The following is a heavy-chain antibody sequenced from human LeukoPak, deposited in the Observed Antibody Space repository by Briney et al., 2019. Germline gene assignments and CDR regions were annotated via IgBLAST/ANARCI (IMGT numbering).Heavy chain of an antibody. J-gene: IGHJ4*02. CDR3: ARGGLMTTVTTY. CDR1: GFTFSSYS. V-gene: IGHV3-21*04. CDR2: ISGSSSYI. D-gene: IGHD4-17*01. Sequence: PGGSLRLSCAASGFTFSSYSVTWVRQAPGKGLEWVSSISGSSSYIDYADSVKGRFTISRDNAKNSLYLQMNSLRGDDTAVYYCARGGLMTTVTTYWGQGTLVTVSS.